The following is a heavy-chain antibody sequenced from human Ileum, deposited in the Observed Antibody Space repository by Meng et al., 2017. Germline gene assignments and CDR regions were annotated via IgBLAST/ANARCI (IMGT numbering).Heavy chain of an antibody. CDR2: ITNDGSRT. J-gene: IGHJ5*02. D-gene: IGHD2-2*01. V-gene: IGHV3-74*01. CDR1: GFTLSTYW. Sequence: EVQLVESGGGLVPPGGSLRLSCAASGFTLSTYWMHWVRQAPGKGLVWVSRITNDGSRTFYADSVRGRFIVSRDDAENTLYLQMNSLRTDDTAVYYCARDGYVTKWYLTWGQGTLVTVSS. CDR3: ARDGYVTKWYLT.